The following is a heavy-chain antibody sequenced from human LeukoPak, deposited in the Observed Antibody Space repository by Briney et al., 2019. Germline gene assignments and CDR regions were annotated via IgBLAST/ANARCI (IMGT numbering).Heavy chain of an antibody. D-gene: IGHD3-3*01. CDR3: ARDRIGDFWSGYYVTAVDY. Sequence: SETLSLTCTVSGGSISSSSYYWGWIRQPPGKGLEWIGSIYYGGSTYYNPSLKSRVTISVDTSKNQFSLKLSSVTAADTAVYYCARDRIGDFWSGYYVTAVDYWGQGTLVTVSS. CDR1: GGSISSSSYY. J-gene: IGHJ4*02. CDR2: IYYGGST. V-gene: IGHV4-39*07.